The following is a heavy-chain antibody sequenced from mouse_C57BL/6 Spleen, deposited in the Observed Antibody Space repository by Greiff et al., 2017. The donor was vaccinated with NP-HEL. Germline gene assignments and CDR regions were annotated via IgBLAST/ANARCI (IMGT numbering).Heavy chain of an antibody. CDR2: INPYNGDT. CDR1: GYSFTGYF. CDR3: ARSGYYYAMDY. Sequence: VQLKESGPELVKPGASVKISCKASGYSFTGYFMNWVKQSHGKSLEWIGRINPYNGDTYYNQKFKGKATLTVDKSSSTAHMQRLSLTSEDCAVYFCARSGYYYAMDYWGQGTSVTVSS. J-gene: IGHJ4*01. D-gene: IGHD1-3*01. V-gene: IGHV1-37*01.